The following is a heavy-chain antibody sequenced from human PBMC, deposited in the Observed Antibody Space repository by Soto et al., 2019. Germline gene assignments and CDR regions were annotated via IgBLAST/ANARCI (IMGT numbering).Heavy chain of an antibody. CDR2: MSATGGRT. J-gene: IGHJ4*02. CDR3: ARLAGASIPHYYLDF. CDR1: GFTFNNFA. Sequence: EVQLLESGGGLVQPGESLRLSCAAFGFTFNNFAMLWVRQAPGKGLEWVSAMSATGGRTYYADSVKGRVPIARDSSRETLFVQMFSLRAEDTAVYYCARLAGASIPHYYLDFWGLGTLVTVSS. V-gene: IGHV3-23*01. D-gene: IGHD6-19*01.